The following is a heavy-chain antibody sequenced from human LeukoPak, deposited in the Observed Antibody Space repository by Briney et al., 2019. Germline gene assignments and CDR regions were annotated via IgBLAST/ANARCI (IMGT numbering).Heavy chain of an antibody. CDR1: GFTFSSYA. Sequence: QAGGSLRLSCAASGFTFSSYAMSWVRQAPGKGLEWVSAISGSGGSTYYADSVKGRFTISRDNSKNTLYLQMNSLRAEDTAVYYCAKVPAAIRVYNWFDPWGQGTLVTVSS. J-gene: IGHJ5*02. D-gene: IGHD2-2*02. V-gene: IGHV3-23*01. CDR3: AKVPAAIRVYNWFDP. CDR2: ISGSGGST.